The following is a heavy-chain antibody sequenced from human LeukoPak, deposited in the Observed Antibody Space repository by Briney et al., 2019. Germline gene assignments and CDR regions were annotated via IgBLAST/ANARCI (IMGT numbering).Heavy chain of an antibody. V-gene: IGHV1-2*02. CDR3: ARDQAYYGDYDFDF. Sequence: ASLKVSCMASGYTFIGHYIHWVRQAPGQGLEWMGCINPTNGDTNYAQNFQGRVTMTKDTSINTVYMELRSLNIDDTAVYFCARDQAYYGDYDFDFWGQGTLITVSS. J-gene: IGHJ4*02. CDR2: INPTNGDT. D-gene: IGHD4-17*01. CDR1: GYTFIGHY.